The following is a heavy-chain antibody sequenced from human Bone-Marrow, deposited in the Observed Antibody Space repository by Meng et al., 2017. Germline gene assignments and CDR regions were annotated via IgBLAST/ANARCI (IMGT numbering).Heavy chain of an antibody. CDR2: ISSSGSSI. CDR1: GFTFSDYY. CDR3: ARDMAGYCKTTSCYLFDY. D-gene: IGHD2-2*01. J-gene: IGHJ4*02. V-gene: IGHV3-11*04. Sequence: GESLKISCAASGFTFSDYYMSWIRQAPGKGLEWVSYISSSGSSIYYADSVKGRFTISRDNAKNSLYLQMNSLRAEDTAVYYCARDMAGYCKTTSCYLFDYWGQGTLVTVSS.